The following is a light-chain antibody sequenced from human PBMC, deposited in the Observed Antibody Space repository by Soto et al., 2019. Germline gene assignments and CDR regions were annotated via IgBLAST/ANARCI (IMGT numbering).Light chain of an antibody. J-gene: IGKJ1*01. CDR3: QQHGSSKWT. CDR1: QSVSSSY. CDR2: GAS. Sequence: EIVLTQSPGTLSLSPGERATLSCRASQSVSSSYLARYQQKPGQAPRLLIYGASSRATGIPDRFSGSGSGTDFTLTISRLEPEDFAVYYCQQHGSSKWTFGQGTKVEIK. V-gene: IGKV3-20*01.